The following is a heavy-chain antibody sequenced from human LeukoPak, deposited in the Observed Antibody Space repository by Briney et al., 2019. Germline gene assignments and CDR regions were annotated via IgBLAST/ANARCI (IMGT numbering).Heavy chain of an antibody. CDR2: ISGSGGST. CDR3: AKDDAYLQYDD. V-gene: IGHV3-23*01. D-gene: IGHD5-24*01. CDR1: GFTFSSYG. Sequence: SGGSLRLSCAASGFTFSSYGMSWVRQAPGKGLEWVSAISGSGGSTYYADSVKGRFTISRDNSKNMVFLQMNSLRAEDTAIYYCAKDDAYLQYDDWGQGTLVTVSS. J-gene: IGHJ4*02.